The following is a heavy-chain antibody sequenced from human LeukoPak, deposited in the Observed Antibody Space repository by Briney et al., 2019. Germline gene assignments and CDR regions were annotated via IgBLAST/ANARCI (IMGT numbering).Heavy chain of an antibody. Sequence: PGGSLRLSCAASGFTFSSYAMSWVRQAPGKGLEWVSAISGNGGSTYYADSVKGRFTRPRDNSKNTLYLQMNSLKAEDTAVYYCAKGGGLRGGYFDYWGQGTLVTVSS. D-gene: IGHD3-16*01. CDR2: ISGNGGST. CDR1: GFTFSSYA. CDR3: AKGGGLRGGYFDY. V-gene: IGHV3-23*01. J-gene: IGHJ4*02.